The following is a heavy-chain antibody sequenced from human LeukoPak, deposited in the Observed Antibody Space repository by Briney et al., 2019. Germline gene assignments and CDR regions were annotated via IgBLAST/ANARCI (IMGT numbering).Heavy chain of an antibody. D-gene: IGHD3-10*01. CDR3: ARQRFTMRAYAGNWFDP. Sequence: GESLKISCKGSGYSFTNYWIGWVRQMPGKGLEWMGIIYPGDSDTRYSPSFQDQVTISADKSISTAYLQWSSLKASDTAMYYCARQRFTMRAYAGNWFDPWGQGTLVAVSS. V-gene: IGHV5-51*01. J-gene: IGHJ5*02. CDR1: GYSFTNYW. CDR2: IYPGDSDT.